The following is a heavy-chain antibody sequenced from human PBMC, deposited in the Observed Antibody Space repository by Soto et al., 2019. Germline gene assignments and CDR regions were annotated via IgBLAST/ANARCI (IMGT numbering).Heavy chain of an antibody. D-gene: IGHD6-13*01. Sequence: EVQLVESGGGLVKPGGSLRLSCAASGFTFSSYSMNWVRQAPGKGLEWVSSISSGSSYIYYADSVKGRFTISRDNAKNSLCLQMNSLRAEDTAVYYCARAGYSSSWYDPYWGQGTLVTVSS. CDR3: ARAGYSSSWYDPY. V-gene: IGHV3-21*01. CDR2: ISSGSSYI. J-gene: IGHJ4*02. CDR1: GFTFSSYS.